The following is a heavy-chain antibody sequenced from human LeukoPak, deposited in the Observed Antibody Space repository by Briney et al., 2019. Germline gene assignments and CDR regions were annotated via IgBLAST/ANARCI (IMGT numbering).Heavy chain of an antibody. Sequence: GGSLRLSCAASGFTFSSYSMNWVRQAPGKGLEWVSSISSSSSYIYYADSVKGRFTISRDNAKNSLYLRMNSLRAEDTAVYYCARQRRIYGSSSWFDPWGQGTLVTVSS. CDR1: GFTFSSYS. CDR2: ISSSSSYI. CDR3: ARQRRIYGSSSWFDP. D-gene: IGHD6-6*01. V-gene: IGHV3-21*01. J-gene: IGHJ5*02.